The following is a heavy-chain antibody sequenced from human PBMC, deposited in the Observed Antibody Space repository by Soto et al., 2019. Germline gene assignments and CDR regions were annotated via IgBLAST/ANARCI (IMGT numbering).Heavy chain of an antibody. CDR1: GVSISSCGYS. CDR3: AREGATATYFDY. D-gene: IGHD4-17*01. V-gene: IGHV4-30-4*01. J-gene: IGHJ4*02. CDR2: IYYNGTT. Sequence: QVQLQESGPRLVKPSQTLSLTSTVSGVSISSCGYSCIWIRQPPGKGPECMGNIYYNGTTHYNPSLRRRVTKSEATSRNNFYLTLSSVTAADTAVYYCAREGATATYFDYWGQGSLVTVSS.